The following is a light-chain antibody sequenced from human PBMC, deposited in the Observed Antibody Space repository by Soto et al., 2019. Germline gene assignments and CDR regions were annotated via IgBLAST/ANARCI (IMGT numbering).Light chain of an antibody. V-gene: IGKV3-20*01. CDR2: GAS. CDR1: QSVSSSY. CDR3: HQYGSSSWT. J-gene: IGKJ1*01. Sequence: EIVLTQSPGTLSLSPGERATLSCRASQSVSSSYLAWYQQKPGQAPRLLIYGASSRATGIPDRFSGSGSGTDFTVTISRLEPEEFAVYYCHQYGSSSWTFGQGPKVEIK.